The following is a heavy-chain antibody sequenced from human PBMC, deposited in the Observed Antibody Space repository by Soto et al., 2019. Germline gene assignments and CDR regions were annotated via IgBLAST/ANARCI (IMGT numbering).Heavy chain of an antibody. D-gene: IGHD2-15*01. V-gene: IGHV3-33*01. CDR3: AAVAYCSGGSCYSHSYGMDV. Sequence: QVQLVESGGGVVQPGRSLRLSCAASGFTFSSYGMHWVRQAPGKGLEWVAVIWYDGSNKYYEDSVKGRFTISRDNSKNKLYLQMNSLRSEDTAVYYCAAVAYCSGGSCYSHSYGMDVWGQGTPVTVSS. CDR2: IWYDGSNK. J-gene: IGHJ6*02. CDR1: GFTFSSYG.